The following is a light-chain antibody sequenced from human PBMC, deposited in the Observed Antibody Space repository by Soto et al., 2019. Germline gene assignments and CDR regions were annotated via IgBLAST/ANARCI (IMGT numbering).Light chain of an antibody. CDR3: QQYHAYPLT. V-gene: IGKV1-5*03. Sequence: IQMTQSPSTLSASVGETVTITCRASQSIGSWLAWYQQTPGKVPKLLMFKTSTLETGAPSRFSGSGSGTEFTLTISSLQPDDSATYYCQQYHAYPLTFGGGTRVEI. CDR1: QSIGSW. CDR2: KTS. J-gene: IGKJ4*01.